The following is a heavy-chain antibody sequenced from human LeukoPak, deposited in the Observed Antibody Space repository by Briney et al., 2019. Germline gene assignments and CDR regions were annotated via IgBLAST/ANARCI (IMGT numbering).Heavy chain of an antibody. V-gene: IGHV1-2*02. Sequence: ASVKVSCKASGYTFTSYGISWVRQAPGQGLEWMGWINPNSGGTNYAQKFQGRVTMTRDTSISTAYMELSRLRSDDTAVYYCARIPTEYYYDSSGYYAYWGRGTLVTVSS. J-gene: IGHJ4*02. CDR1: GYTFTSYG. CDR3: ARIPTEYYYDSSGYYAY. CDR2: INPNSGGT. D-gene: IGHD3-22*01.